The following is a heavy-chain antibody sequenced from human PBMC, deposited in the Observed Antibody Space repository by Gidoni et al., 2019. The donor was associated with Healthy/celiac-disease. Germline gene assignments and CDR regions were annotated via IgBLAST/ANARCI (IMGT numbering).Heavy chain of an antibody. CDR3: ARMADSGYDLLQGDY. J-gene: IGHJ4*02. D-gene: IGHD5-12*01. V-gene: IGHV1-69*04. CDR1: GGTFSSYA. Sequence: QVQLVQSGAEVKKPGSSVKVSCKASGGTFSSYAISWVRQAPGQGLEWMGRIIPILGIANYAQKFQGRVTITADKSTSTAYMELSSLRSEDTAVYYCARMADSGYDLLQGDYWGQGTLVTVSS. CDR2: IIPILGIA.